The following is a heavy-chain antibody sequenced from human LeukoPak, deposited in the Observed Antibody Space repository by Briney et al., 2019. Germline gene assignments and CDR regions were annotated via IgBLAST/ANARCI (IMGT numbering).Heavy chain of an antibody. CDR1: GGSFSGYY. Sequence: SETLSLTCAVYGGSFSGYYWSWIRQPPGKGLGWIGEINHSGSTNYNPSLKSRVTISVDTSKNQFSLKLSSVTAADTAVYYCARGEIGDCSSTSCYSSYFQHWGQGTLVTVSS. J-gene: IGHJ1*01. V-gene: IGHV4-34*01. D-gene: IGHD2-2*02. CDR2: INHSGST. CDR3: ARGEIGDCSSTSCYSSYFQH.